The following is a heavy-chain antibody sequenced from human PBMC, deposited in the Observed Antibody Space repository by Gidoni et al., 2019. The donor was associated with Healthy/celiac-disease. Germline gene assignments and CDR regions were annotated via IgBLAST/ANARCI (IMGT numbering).Heavy chain of an antibody. Sequence: QLQLQESGPGLVKPSETLPLPCTVSGGSFSCSSYDWVWIRQPPGKGREWFGSIYYSASTYYNPSHKSRVTISVDTSKNQFSLKLSSVTAADTAVYYCARDGYYGSGSYYTFDYWGQGTLVTVSS. CDR1: GGSFSCSSYD. CDR3: ARDGYYGSGSYYTFDY. CDR2: IYYSAST. D-gene: IGHD3-10*01. V-gene: IGHV4-39*07. J-gene: IGHJ4*02.